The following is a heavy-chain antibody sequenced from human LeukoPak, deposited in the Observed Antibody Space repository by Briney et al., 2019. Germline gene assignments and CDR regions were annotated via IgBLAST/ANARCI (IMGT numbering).Heavy chain of an antibody. D-gene: IGHD3-3*01. CDR3: ARRVFDFCSGQTSKYYYYYMDV. J-gene: IGHJ6*03. V-gene: IGHV1-69*02. CDR1: GGTFSSYT. Sequence: SVKVSCKASGGTFSSYTISWVRQAPGQGLEWKGRIIPILGIANYAQKFQGRVTITADKSTSTAYMELSSLRSEDTAVYYCARRVFDFCSGQTSKYYYYYMDVWGKGTTVTVSS. CDR2: IIPILGIA.